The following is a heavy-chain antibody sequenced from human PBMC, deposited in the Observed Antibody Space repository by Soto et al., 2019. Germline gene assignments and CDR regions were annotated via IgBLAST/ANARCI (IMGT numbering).Heavy chain of an antibody. CDR1: GTSVTSYH. J-gene: IGHJ5*02. V-gene: IGHV4-59*02. Sequence: SENQFLTYVFAGTSVTSYHWCWIREFRGKGLERIAYTAYTGNTNYKHSLKSRVTISIDTTKNQLSLKLTSMTAADTAVYYCARDMHAGFPHYLAPWGKGTLVTVAS. CDR2: TAYTGNT. CDR3: ARDMHAGFPHYLAP. D-gene: IGHD1-26*01.